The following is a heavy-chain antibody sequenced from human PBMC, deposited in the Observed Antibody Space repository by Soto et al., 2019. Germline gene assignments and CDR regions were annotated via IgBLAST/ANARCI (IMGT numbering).Heavy chain of an antibody. V-gene: IGHV4-59*01. Sequence: NPSETLSLTCTVSGGSISSYYWSWIRQPPGKGLEWIGYIYYSGSTNYNPSLKSRVTISVDTSKNQFSLKLSSVTAADTAVYYCARDLAGEPHYFDYWGQGTLVTVSS. D-gene: IGHD3-16*01. CDR1: GGSISSYY. CDR3: ARDLAGEPHYFDY. J-gene: IGHJ4*02. CDR2: IYYSGST.